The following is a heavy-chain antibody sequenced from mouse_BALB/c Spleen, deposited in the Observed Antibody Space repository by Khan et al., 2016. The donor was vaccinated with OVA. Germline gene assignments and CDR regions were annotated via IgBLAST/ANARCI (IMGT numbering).Heavy chain of an antibody. D-gene: IGHD2-10*02. Sequence: QVQLKESGPGLVAPSQSLSITCTVSGFSLTDYGVSWIRQPPGKGLEWLGVIWGGGSTYFNSALKSRLSIIKDNSKSQVFLKMNSLQTDDTAMYYCAKGVWSYYFALDYWGQGTSVTVSS. CDR2: IWGGGST. J-gene: IGHJ4*01. CDR1: GFSLTDYG. CDR3: AKGVWSYYFALDY. V-gene: IGHV2-6-5*01.